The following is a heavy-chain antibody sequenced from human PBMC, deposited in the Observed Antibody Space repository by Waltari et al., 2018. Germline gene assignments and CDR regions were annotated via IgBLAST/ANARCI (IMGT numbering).Heavy chain of an antibody. CDR3: ARHIDSIRSA. D-gene: IGHD2-21*01. CDR2: INPKSGAT. J-gene: IGHJ5*02. V-gene: IGHV1-2*06. CDR1: GSTFTDSV. Sequence: QVQLVQYGAEVKKPGASVKVPYKASGSTFTDSVIDWVRHAPGQGLEWMGRINPKSGATTYPQKLQGRITMTRDTSIGTAYMELGSVTSDDTALYYCARHIDSIRSAWGQGTLVTVSS.